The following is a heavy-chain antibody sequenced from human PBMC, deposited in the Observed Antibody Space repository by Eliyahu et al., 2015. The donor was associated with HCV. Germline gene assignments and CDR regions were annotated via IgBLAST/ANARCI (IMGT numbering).Heavy chain of an antibody. CDR3: TTAFYGDYYSYAMDV. CDR2: IKSKSDGEIT. D-gene: IGHD4-17*01. Sequence: EVQLVESGGGLVKPGGSLRLSCAXXGFIXCXAWXSWXRQAPGKGLEWVGRIKSKSDGEITDYAAPVKGRFTISRDDSKNTLYLQMNSLKSEDIAVYYCTTAFYGDYYSYAMDVWGQGTTVTVSS. CDR1: GFIXCXAW. J-gene: IGHJ6*02. V-gene: IGHV3-15*01.